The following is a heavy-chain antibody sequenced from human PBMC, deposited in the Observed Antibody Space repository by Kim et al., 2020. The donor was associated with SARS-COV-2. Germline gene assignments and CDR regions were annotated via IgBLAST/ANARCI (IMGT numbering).Heavy chain of an antibody. Sequence: GGSLRLSCAASGFTVSSNYMSWVRQAPGKGLEWVSVIYSGGSTYYADSVKGRFTISRDNSKNTLYLQMNSLRAEDTAVYYCARGGLWFGELLFSYYYYSGMDVRGQGTTVTVSS. D-gene: IGHD3-10*01. CDR1: GFTVSSNY. V-gene: IGHV3-66*01. CDR3: ARGGLWFGELLFSYYYYSGMDV. J-gene: IGHJ6*02. CDR2: IYSGGST.